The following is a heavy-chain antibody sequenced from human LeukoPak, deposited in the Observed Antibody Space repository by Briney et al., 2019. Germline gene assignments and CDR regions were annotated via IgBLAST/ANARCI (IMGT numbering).Heavy chain of an antibody. V-gene: IGHV3-23*01. J-gene: IGHJ4*02. Sequence: GGSLRLSCAASGFSFGSFAMSWVRQAPGNGLELVSAINERGDITKYADSVMRRFTISRDSSKNTLYLQMNSLRAEDTAVYYCARGDDISPGRVLEYWGRGTLVTVSS. CDR2: INERGDIT. CDR3: ARGDDISPGRVLEY. D-gene: IGHD3-9*01. CDR1: GFSFGSFA.